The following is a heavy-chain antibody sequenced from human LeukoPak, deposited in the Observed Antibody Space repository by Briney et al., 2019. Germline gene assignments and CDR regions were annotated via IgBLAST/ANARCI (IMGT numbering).Heavy chain of an antibody. CDR3: ARGPLRFLEWLLYQTDFDY. D-gene: IGHD3-3*01. CDR1: GFTFSNYW. J-gene: IGHJ4*02. CDR2: IKQDGSEK. V-gene: IGHV3-7*01. Sequence: GGSLRLSCVASGFTFSNYWMSWVRQAPGKGLEWLAIIKQDGSEKYYVDSGKGRFTISRDNAKNSLYLQMNSLRAEDTAVYYCARGPLRFLEWLLYQTDFDYWGQGTLVTVSS.